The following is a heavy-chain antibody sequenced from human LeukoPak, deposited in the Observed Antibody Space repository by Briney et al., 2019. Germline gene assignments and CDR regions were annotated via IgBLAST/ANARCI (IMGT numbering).Heavy chain of an antibody. CDR2: IYYSGST. CDR3: ARVGITGKGGAFDI. D-gene: IGHD1-20*01. CDR1: GGAISNYY. V-gene: IGHV4-59*12. J-gene: IGHJ3*02. Sequence: SETLSLTCTVSGGAISNYYWSWIRQPPGKGLEWIGYIYYSGSTNYNPSLKNRVTISLDTSKNQFSLKLSSVTAADTAVCYCARVGITGKGGAFDIWGQGTMVTVSS.